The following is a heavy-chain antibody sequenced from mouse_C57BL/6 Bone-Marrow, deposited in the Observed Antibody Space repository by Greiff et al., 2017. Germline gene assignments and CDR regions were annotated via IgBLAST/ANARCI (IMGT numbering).Heavy chain of an antibody. CDR3: ARYPGYYDGDY. V-gene: IGHV1-50*01. CDR2: IDPSDSYT. Sequence: VQLQQPGAELVKPGASVKLSCKASGYTFTSYWMQWVKQRPGQGLEWIGEIDPSDSYTNYNQKFKGKATLTVDTSSTTAYMQLSSLTSEDSAVYYSARYPGYYDGDYGGRGHALTVSA. CDR1: GYTFTSYW. J-gene: IGHJ2*01. D-gene: IGHD2-3*01.